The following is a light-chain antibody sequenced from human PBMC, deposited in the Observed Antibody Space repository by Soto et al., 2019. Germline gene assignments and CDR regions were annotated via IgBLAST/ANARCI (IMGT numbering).Light chain of an antibody. CDR2: DVS. Sequence: SALTQPASVSGSPGQSITISCTGTSSDVGGYSYVSWYQQHPGKAPKLMIYDVSNRPSGVSNRFSGSKSGNTASLTISGLQAEDEADYYCSSYRSSSTLGVFGGGTKLTVL. CDR3: SSYRSSSTLGV. CDR1: SSDVGGYSY. V-gene: IGLV2-14*03. J-gene: IGLJ2*01.